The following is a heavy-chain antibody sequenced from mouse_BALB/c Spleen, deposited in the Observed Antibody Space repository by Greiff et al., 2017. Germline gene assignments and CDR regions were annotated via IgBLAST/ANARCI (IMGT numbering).Heavy chain of an antibody. CDR2: ISSGGGST. Sequence: EVKLVESGGGLVKPGGSLKLSCAASGFAFSSYDMSWVRQTPEKRLEWVAYISSGGGSTYYPDTVKGRFTISRDNAKNTLYLQMSSLKSEDTAMYYCARRDYYDYDGDYYAMDYWGQGTSVTVSS. V-gene: IGHV5-12-1*01. CDR3: ARRDYYDYDGDYYAMDY. J-gene: IGHJ4*01. D-gene: IGHD2-4*01. CDR1: GFAFSSYD.